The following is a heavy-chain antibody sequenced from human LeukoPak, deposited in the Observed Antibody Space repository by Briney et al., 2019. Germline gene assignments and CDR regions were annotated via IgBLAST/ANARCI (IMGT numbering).Heavy chain of an antibody. CDR2: ISAYNGNT. D-gene: IGHD6-6*01. Sequence: ASVKVSCKASGYTFTSYGISWVRHAPGQGLEWMGWISAYNGNTNYAQKLHGRVTMTTDTSTSKDYMELRSLRSDDTAVYYCARGTGSSSHYYYYGMDVWGQGTTVTVSS. V-gene: IGHV1-18*01. J-gene: IGHJ6*02. CDR1: GYTFTSYG. CDR3: ARGTGSSSHYYYYGMDV.